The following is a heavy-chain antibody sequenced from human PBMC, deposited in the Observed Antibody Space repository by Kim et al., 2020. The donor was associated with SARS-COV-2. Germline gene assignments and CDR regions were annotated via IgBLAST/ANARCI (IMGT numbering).Heavy chain of an antibody. D-gene: IGHD3-10*01. CDR3: ARGRYYYGSGRFLYFDY. CDR1: GGSFSGYY. J-gene: IGHJ4*01. CDR2: INHSGST. V-gene: IGHV4-34*01. Sequence: SETLSLTCAVYGGSFSGYYWSWIRQPPGKGLEWIGEINHSGSTNYNPSLKSRVTISVDTSKNQFSLKLSSVTAADTAVYYCARGRYYYGSGRFLYFDYWG.